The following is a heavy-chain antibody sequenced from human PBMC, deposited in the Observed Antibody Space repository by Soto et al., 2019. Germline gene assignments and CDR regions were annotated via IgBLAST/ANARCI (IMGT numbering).Heavy chain of an antibody. V-gene: IGHV4-59*01. CDR3: ARVGSYYDILTGYLHYYYMDV. D-gene: IGHD3-9*01. CDR1: GGSISSYY. Sequence: SETLSLTCTVSGGSISSYYWSWIRQPPGKGLEWIGYIYYSGSTNYNPSLKSRVTISVDTSKNQFSLKLSSVTAADTAVYYCARVGSYYDILTGYLHYYYMDVWGKGTTVTVS. J-gene: IGHJ6*03. CDR2: IYYSGST.